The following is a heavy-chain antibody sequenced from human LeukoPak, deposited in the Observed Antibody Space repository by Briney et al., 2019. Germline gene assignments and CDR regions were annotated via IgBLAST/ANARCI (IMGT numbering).Heavy chain of an antibody. CDR3: VRVTLILVADGMDV. CDR2: INPHSGDT. CDR1: GHTFPAYY. D-gene: IGHD3-22*01. V-gene: IGHV1-2*02. Sequence: GASVEVSCKASGHTFPAYYLHCVRQAPGQGFEWMGWINPHSGDTNYAQKFRGRVTMTRDTSITTAYMELSGLRSDDTDVYYCVRVTLILVADGMDVWGQGTTVTVSS. J-gene: IGHJ6*02.